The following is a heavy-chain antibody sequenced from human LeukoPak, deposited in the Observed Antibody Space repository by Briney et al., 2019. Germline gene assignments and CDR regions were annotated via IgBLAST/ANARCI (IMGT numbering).Heavy chain of an antibody. Sequence: GGSLRLSCAASGFTFSTYEINWVRQAPGKGLEWVSYIGGSGSTIYYADSVKGRFTISRDNAKSSLYLQMNSLRVEDTAVYYCARGTYYFEKWGQGTLVTVSS. D-gene: IGHD1/OR15-1a*01. CDR1: GFTFSTYE. V-gene: IGHV3-48*03. J-gene: IGHJ4*02. CDR2: IGGSGSTI. CDR3: ARGTYYFEK.